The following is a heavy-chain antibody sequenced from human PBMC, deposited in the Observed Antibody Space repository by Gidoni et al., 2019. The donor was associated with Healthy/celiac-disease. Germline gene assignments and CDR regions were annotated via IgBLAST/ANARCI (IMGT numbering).Heavy chain of an antibody. CDR3: ARFHYGSGSYYTPYYYYGMDV. CDR1: GGTFSSYA. Sequence: QVQLVQSGAEVKKPGSSVTVSCKASGGTFSSYAISWGRPAPGQGLVWMGRIIPILGIANYAQKFQGRVTITADKSTSTAYMELSSLRSEDTAVYYCARFHYGSGSYYTPYYYYGMDVWGQGTTVTVSS. CDR2: IIPILGIA. J-gene: IGHJ6*02. V-gene: IGHV1-69*09. D-gene: IGHD3-10*01.